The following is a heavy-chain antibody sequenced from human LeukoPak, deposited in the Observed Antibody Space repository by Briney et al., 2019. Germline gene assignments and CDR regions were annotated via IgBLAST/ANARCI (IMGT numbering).Heavy chain of an antibody. Sequence: GASVKVSCKASGYTFTSYDINWVRQAPGQGLGWMGGMNPTSGHTGYVQKFPGRITNTRDTSVSTAYMELNSLTSEDTAVYYCARSPVGVRKKHDLWGQGTLVIVSS. D-gene: IGHD3-10*01. J-gene: IGHJ5*02. V-gene: IGHV1-8*01. CDR2: MNPTSGHT. CDR3: ARSPVGVRKKHDL. CDR1: GYTFTSYD.